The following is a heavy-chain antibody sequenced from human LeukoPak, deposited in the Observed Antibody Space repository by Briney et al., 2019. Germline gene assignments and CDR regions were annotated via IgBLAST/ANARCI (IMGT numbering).Heavy chain of an antibody. J-gene: IGHJ4*02. D-gene: IGHD6-13*01. CDR2: IYTGGST. CDR3: ATKRGSSSSFHFDS. CDR1: GFTVSSNY. V-gene: IGHV3-53*04. Sequence: PGGSLRLSCAASGFTVSSNYMSWVRQAPGKGLGWVSGIYTGGSTYYADCVKGRFTISRHNSKNTLYLQTNSLRAEHPPVYYCATKRGSSSSFHFDSWGQGTLVTVSS.